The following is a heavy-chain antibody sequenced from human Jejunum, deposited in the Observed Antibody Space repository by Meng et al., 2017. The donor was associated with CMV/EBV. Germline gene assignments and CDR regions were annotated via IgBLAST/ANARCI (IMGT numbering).Heavy chain of an antibody. CDR3: ARESGSYGYFQH. D-gene: IGHD1-26*01. Sequence: ASGYTIRSYAISWVRQAPGQGLEWMGWSSAYDGYTKNEGKFQGRVSVTTDTSTNTSYMELSSLRSDDTAVYYCARESGSYGYFQHWGQGTLVTVSS. CDR2: SSAYDGYT. V-gene: IGHV1-18*01. CDR1: GYTIRSYA. J-gene: IGHJ1*01.